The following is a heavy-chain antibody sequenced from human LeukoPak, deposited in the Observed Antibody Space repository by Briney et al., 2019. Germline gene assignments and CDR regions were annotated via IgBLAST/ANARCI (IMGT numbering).Heavy chain of an antibody. V-gene: IGHV1-69*04. D-gene: IGHD3-22*01. CDR1: GGTFSSYA. CDR2: IIPILGIA. Sequence: ASVKVSCKASGGTFSSYAISWVRQAPGQGLEWMGRIIPILGIANYAQKFQGRVTITADKSTSAAYMELSSLRSEDTAVYYCASELPGDSSAHGYWGQGTLVTVSS. J-gene: IGHJ4*02. CDR3: ASELPGDSSAHGY.